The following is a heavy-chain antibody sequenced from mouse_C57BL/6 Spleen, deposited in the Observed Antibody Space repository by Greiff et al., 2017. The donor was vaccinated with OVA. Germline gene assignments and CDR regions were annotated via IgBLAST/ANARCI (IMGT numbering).Heavy chain of an antibody. CDR3: ARYRGVYFDY. Sequence: EVLLVESGGGLVQPGGSLSLSCAASGFTFTDYYMSWVRQPPGKALEWLGFIRNIANGYTSAYSASVKGRFTIARDNSKSNLYLQMNALRAEDSATWYCARYRGVYFDYWGKGTTLTVSS. CDR2: IRNIANGYTS. CDR1: GFTFTDYY. J-gene: IGHJ2*01. V-gene: IGHV7-3*01.